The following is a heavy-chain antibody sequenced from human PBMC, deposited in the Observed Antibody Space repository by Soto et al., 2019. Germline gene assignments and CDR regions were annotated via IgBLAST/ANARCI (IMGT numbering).Heavy chain of an antibody. D-gene: IGHD2-15*01. CDR1: GFTFSSYS. CDR2: ISSSSSYI. J-gene: IGHJ6*03. Sequence: PGGSLRLSCAASGFTFSSYSMNWVRQAPGKGLEWVSSISSSSSYIYYADSVKGRFTISRDNAKNSLYLQMNSLRAEDTAVYYCARVAVYCSGGSCYYYYYYMDVWGKGTTVTVSS. V-gene: IGHV3-21*01. CDR3: ARVAVYCSGGSCYYYYYYMDV.